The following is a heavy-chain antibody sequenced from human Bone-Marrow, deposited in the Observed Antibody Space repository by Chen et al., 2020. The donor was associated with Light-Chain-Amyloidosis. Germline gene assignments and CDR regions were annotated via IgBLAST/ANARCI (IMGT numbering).Heavy chain of an antibody. V-gene: IGHV5-51*01. Sequence: EVQLEQSGPEVKKPGESLKISCKGSGYTFPNYWIGWVRQMPGKGLEWMGVIYPADSVARYIPSFEGQVTISAEKSITTAYLQWRSLKASDTAMYYCARRRDGYNFDYWGQVTLVTVSS. D-gene: IGHD5-12*01. CDR3: ARRRDGYNFDY. CDR1: GYTFPNYW. CDR2: IYPADSVA. J-gene: IGHJ4*02.